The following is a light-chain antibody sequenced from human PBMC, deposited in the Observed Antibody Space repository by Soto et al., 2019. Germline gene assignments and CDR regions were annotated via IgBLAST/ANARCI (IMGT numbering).Light chain of an antibody. V-gene: IGKV3D-15*02. Sequence: EIVTMQSPATLSVSAGERATLSCRASESVSSDLAWYQQKPGQAPRLLMYGASIRAAGVPDRFSGSGSGTEFTLTISRLEPEDFTVYYCHHYETFGQGTKVDI. J-gene: IGKJ1*01. CDR1: ESVSSD. CDR3: HHYET. CDR2: GAS.